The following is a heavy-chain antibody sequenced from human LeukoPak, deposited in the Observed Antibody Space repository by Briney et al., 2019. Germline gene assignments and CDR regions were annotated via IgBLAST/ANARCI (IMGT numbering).Heavy chain of an antibody. J-gene: IGHJ3*02. D-gene: IGHD2-21*02. CDR2: ISSNGGST. V-gene: IGHV3-64*01. Sequence: GGSLRLSCAASGFTFSSYEMNWVRQAPGKGLEYVSAISSNGGSTYYANSVKGRFTISRDNSKNTLYLQMGSLRAEDMAVYYCARERDPCFPGDCYSSFGAFDIWGQGTMVTVSS. CDR3: ARERDPCFPGDCYSSFGAFDI. CDR1: GFTFSSYE.